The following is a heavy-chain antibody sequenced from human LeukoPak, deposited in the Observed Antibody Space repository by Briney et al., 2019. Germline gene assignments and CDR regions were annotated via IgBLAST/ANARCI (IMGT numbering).Heavy chain of an antibody. CDR1: GFTFSNYW. V-gene: IGHV3-7*01. CDR3: ARATTFPRRVSHSLYGMDV. D-gene: IGHD2/OR15-2a*01. Sequence: AGGSLRLSCEGSGFTFSNYWMGWVRQAPGKGLQWVANIKTDGSEKYYVDSVKGRFTISRDNAKNSLYLQMNSLRAEDTAVYYCARATTFPRRVSHSLYGMDVWGQGTTVTVSS. CDR2: IKTDGSEK. J-gene: IGHJ6*02.